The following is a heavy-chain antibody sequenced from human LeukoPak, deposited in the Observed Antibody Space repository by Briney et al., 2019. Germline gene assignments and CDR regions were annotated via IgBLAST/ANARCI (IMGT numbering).Heavy chain of an antibody. CDR3: VRDRYYNMDV. Sequence: EPGGSLRLSCAASGFTFSSYAMSWVRQAPGKGLVWVSRIKSDGISTTYADSVKGRFTISRDNAKNTLYLQMSSLRAEDTAVYYCVRDRYYNMDVWGQGTTVTVS. V-gene: IGHV3-74*01. CDR2: IKSDGIST. CDR1: GFTFSSYA. J-gene: IGHJ6*02.